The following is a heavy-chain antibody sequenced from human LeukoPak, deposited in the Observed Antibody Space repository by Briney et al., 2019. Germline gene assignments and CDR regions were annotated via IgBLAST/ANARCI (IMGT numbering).Heavy chain of an antibody. CDR3: AKDVGGRLGP. D-gene: IGHD1-26*01. CDR1: GFTFSSYS. Sequence: GGSLRLSCAASGFTFSSYSMNWVRQAPGKGLEWVSTITHSGANTFYGDSVRGRFTISRNKSTNTLYLQMNSLTTEDTALYYCAKDVGGRLGPWGQGTLVTVSS. V-gene: IGHV3-23*01. J-gene: IGHJ5*02. CDR2: ITHSGANT.